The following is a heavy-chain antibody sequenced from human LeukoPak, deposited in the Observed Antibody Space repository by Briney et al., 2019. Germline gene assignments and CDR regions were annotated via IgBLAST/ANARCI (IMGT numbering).Heavy chain of an antibody. J-gene: IGHJ3*02. Sequence: GGSLRLSCAACGFIFRSYSMHWVRQARGKGLEGVSSISSSSSYIYYADSVKGRFTISRDNAKNSLYLQMNSLRAEDTAVYYCARVYYGDYGDAFDIWGQGTIVTVSS. CDR1: GFIFRSYS. CDR2: ISSSSSYI. D-gene: IGHD4-17*01. CDR3: ARVYYGDYGDAFDI. V-gene: IGHV3-21*01.